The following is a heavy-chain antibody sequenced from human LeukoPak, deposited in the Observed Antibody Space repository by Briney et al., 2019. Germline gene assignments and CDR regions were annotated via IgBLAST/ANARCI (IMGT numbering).Heavy chain of an antibody. J-gene: IGHJ3*02. D-gene: IGHD3-22*01. CDR2: VYYSGST. Sequence: SETLSLTCTVSGGSISYYYWSWIRQPPGKGLQWIGYVYYSGSTNYNPSLKSRVTISVDTSKNQFSLKLNSVTPADTAVYYCASSYYYDTSGYYLAFDIWGQGTMVTVSS. CDR3: ASSYYYDTSGYYLAFDI. V-gene: IGHV4-59*01. CDR1: GGSISYYY.